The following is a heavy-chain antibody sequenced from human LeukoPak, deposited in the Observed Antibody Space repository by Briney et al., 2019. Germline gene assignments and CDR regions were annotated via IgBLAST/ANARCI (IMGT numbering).Heavy chain of an antibody. Sequence: GGSLRLSCAASGFTFSSYWMSWVRQAPGKGLEWVANIKQDGSEKYYVDSVKGRFTISRDNAKNSLYLQMNSLRAEDTAVYYCARDRRIAVAGTFDPWGQGTLVTVSS. D-gene: IGHD6-19*01. J-gene: IGHJ5*02. CDR2: IKQDGSEK. CDR3: ARDRRIAVAGTFDP. CDR1: GFTFSSYW. V-gene: IGHV3-7*01.